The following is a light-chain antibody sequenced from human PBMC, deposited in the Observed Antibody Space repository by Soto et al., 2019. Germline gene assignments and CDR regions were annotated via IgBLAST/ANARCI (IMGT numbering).Light chain of an antibody. V-gene: IGKV3-11*01. Sequence: EIMLTQSPATLSLSPGERATLSCRASQSISTYLAWYQQKPGQAPRLLIYDASNRATGIPARFSGSGSGTDYTMTISSLEPEDFAVYYCQHRTSWPPYTFGPGTKVDI. J-gene: IGKJ2*01. CDR1: QSISTY. CDR3: QHRTSWPPYT. CDR2: DAS.